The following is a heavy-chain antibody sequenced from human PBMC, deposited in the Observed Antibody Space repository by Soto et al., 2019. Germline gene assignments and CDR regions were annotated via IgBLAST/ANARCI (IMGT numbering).Heavy chain of an antibody. CDR1: GFTFSSYS. CDR3: ARSSTTGYYYYYYGMDV. D-gene: IGHD4-4*01. V-gene: IGHV3-21*01. Sequence: GGSLRLSCADPGFTFSSYSMNWVRQAPGKGLEWVSSISSSSSYIYYADSVKGRFTISRDNAKNSLYLQMNSLRAEDTAVYYCARSSTTGYYYYYYGMDVWGQGTTVTAP. J-gene: IGHJ6*02. CDR2: ISSSSSYI.